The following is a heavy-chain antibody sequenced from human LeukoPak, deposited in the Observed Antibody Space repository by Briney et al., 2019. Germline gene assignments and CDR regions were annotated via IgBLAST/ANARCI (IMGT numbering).Heavy chain of an antibody. V-gene: IGHV3-23*01. D-gene: IGHD4-17*01. Sequence: GGSVRLSCISSGFTFADHAMSWVRQAPWKGLEWVSVIRGSDGSTYYADSVKGRFTISRDNSKNTLYLQMNSLRAEDTAVYYCAKSTTTVTTSLFGMDVWGQGTTVTVSS. J-gene: IGHJ6*02. CDR3: AKSTTTVTTSLFGMDV. CDR2: IRGSDGST. CDR1: GFTFADHA.